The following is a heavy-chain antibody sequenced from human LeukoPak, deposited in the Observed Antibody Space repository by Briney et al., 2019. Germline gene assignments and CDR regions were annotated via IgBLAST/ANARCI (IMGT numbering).Heavy chain of an antibody. D-gene: IGHD3-10*01. J-gene: IGHJ4*02. CDR2: IYPGDSDT. CDR1: GYSFTSYW. Sequence: RGESLKISCKGSGYSFTSYWIGWVRQMPGRGLEWMGIIYPGDSDTRYSPSFQGQVTISADKSISTAYLQWSSLKASDTAMYYCARLNMVRGAGVDYWGQGTLVTVSS. CDR3: ARLNMVRGAGVDY. V-gene: IGHV5-51*01.